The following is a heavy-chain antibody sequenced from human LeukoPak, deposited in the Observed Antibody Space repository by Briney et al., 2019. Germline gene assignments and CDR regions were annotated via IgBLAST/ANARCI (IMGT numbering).Heavy chain of an antibody. V-gene: IGHV2-5*04. J-gene: IGHJ4*02. D-gene: IGHD6-19*01. CDR1: GFALSTSGVG. CDR3: VHSPYSSGWTYFDY. Sequence: SGPTLVNPPQTLTLNFTFSGFALSTSGVGVGWIRQPPGKALEWLALIYWNDDKRYSPSLKSRLTITKDTSKNQVVLTMTNMDPVDTGTYYCVHSPYSSGWTYFDYWGQGTLVTVSS. CDR2: IYWNDDK.